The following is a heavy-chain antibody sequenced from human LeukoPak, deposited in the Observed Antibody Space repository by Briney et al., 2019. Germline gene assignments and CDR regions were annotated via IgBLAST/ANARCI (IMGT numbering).Heavy chain of an antibody. CDR1: GFTFNTYS. V-gene: IGHV3-48*01. CDR3: ARGSHYFDY. J-gene: IGHJ4*02. Sequence: GGSLRLSCAASGFTFNTYSMTWVRQTPGKGLERVSYISSSSSTMYYADSVKGRFTISRDNAKNSLYLQMSSLRGEDTAVYYCARGSHYFDYWGQGILVTVSS. CDR2: ISSSSSTM.